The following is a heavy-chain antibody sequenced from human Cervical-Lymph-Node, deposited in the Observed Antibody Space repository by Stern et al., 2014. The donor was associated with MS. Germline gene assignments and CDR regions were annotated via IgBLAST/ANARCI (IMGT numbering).Heavy chain of an antibody. D-gene: IGHD4-17*01. CDR2: IYPGDSDT. J-gene: IGHJ4*02. V-gene: IGHV5-51*01. CDR1: GYSFTANW. Sequence: VQLGQSGAEVKKPGESLKISCTGSGYSFTANWIAWVRQMPGKGLEWMGTIYPGDSDTRYSPSFQGQVTISADKSISTAYLQWSSLKASDTAMYYCARDYGDYAFDYWGQGTLVTVSS. CDR3: ARDYGDYAFDY.